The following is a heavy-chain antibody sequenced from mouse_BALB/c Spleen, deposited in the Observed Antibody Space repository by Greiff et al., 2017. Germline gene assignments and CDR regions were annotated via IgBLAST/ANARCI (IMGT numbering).Heavy chain of an antibody. D-gene: IGHD4-1*01. CDR3: ARGVLNWDYAMDY. Sequence: EGKLMESGPGLVKPSQSLSLTCTVTGYSITSDYAWNWIRQFPGNKLEWMGYISYSGSTSYNPSLKSRISITRDTSKNQFFLQLNSVTTEDTATYYCARGVLNWDYAMDYWGQGTSVTVSS. V-gene: IGHV3-2*02. CDR2: ISYSGST. CDR1: GYSITSDYA. J-gene: IGHJ4*01.